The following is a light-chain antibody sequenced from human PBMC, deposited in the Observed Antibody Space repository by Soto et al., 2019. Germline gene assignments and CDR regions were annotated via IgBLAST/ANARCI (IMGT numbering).Light chain of an antibody. Sequence: EIVMTQSPATLSVSPGERATLSCRASQSVSSNLAWYQQKPGQAPRLLIYGASTRATGIPARFSGSGSGTEFTLPLSSLQSEDFAVYYCQQYNNWPLTFGGGTKVEIK. CDR2: GAS. CDR1: QSVSSN. CDR3: QQYNNWPLT. J-gene: IGKJ4*01. V-gene: IGKV3-15*01.